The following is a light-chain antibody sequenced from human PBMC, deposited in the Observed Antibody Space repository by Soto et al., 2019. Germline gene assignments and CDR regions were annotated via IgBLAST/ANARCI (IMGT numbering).Light chain of an antibody. J-gene: IGLJ2*01. V-gene: IGLV2-8*01. CDR1: SSDVGGYNY. Sequence: QSVLTQPPSASGSPGQSVTLSRTGTSSDVGGYNYVSWYQQHPGKAPKLMIYEVSKRPSGVPDRFSGSKSGNTASLTVSGLQAEDEADYYCSSYAGSNNLGVFGGGTKVTVL. CDR3: SSYAGSNNLGV. CDR2: EVS.